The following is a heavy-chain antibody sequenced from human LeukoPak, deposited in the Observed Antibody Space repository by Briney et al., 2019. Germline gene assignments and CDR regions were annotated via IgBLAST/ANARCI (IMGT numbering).Heavy chain of an antibody. CDR3: ARETSSWFDY. D-gene: IGHD6-13*01. V-gene: IGHV3-48*03. CDR2: ISTGGSTI. Sequence: PGGSLRLSCAASGFTFNGYEVNWVRQAPGKGLEWVSFISTGGSTIYYADSVEGRFTISRVNAKNSLYLQMNSLRAEDTAIYYCARETSSWFDYWGQGTLVTVSS. J-gene: IGHJ4*02. CDR1: GFTFNGYE.